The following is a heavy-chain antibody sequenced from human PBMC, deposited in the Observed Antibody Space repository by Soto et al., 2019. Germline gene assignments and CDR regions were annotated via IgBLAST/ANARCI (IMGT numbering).Heavy chain of an antibody. CDR1: GFTFSSYS. D-gene: IGHD2-15*01. V-gene: IGHV3-23*01. Sequence: QTXESLSLSCAASGFTFSSYSMSWVRQAPGKGLEWVSAISGSSGSTYYADSVKGRFTISRDNSKNTLYLQMNSLRAEDTAVYYCANGTRGVVTPRDAFDIWGRGTMVTVSS. CDR3: ANGTRGVVTPRDAFDI. J-gene: IGHJ3*02. CDR2: ISGSSGST.